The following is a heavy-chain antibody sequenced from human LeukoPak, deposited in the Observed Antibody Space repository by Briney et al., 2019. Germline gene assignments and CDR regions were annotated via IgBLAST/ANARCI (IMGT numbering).Heavy chain of an antibody. J-gene: IGHJ4*02. CDR3: VPSNNWYYFDY. CDR1: GYTFTSYY. Sequence: ASVKVSCKASGYTFTSYYMHWVRQAPGQGLEWMGTFNPSENSTSHAQKFQGRVTMTRDTSISTAYMGLSRLRSDDTAVYYCVPSNNWYYFDYWGQGTLVTVSS. CDR2: FNPSENST. D-gene: IGHD6-13*01. V-gene: IGHV1-46*01.